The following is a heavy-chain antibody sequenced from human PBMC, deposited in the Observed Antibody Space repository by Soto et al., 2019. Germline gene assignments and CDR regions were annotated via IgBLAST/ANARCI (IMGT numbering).Heavy chain of an antibody. V-gene: IGHV3-30-3*01. CDR1: GFTFSDYA. J-gene: IGHJ4*01. D-gene: IGHD2-21*02. CDR3: ARRLTPSVTAMGY. CDR2: ISGDGINK. Sequence: QVQLVESGGGVVQPGRSLRLSCSASGFTFSDYAINWVRQAPGKGLEWVASISGDGINKYIADSVKGRFIISRDNSKNTVLLQMSSLGSEDTAVYYCARRLTPSVTAMGYWGHGTLVTVSS.